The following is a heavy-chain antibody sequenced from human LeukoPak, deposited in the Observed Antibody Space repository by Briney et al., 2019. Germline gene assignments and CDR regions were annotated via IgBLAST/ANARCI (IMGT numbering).Heavy chain of an antibody. Sequence: SETLSLTCTVSGGSISSYYWSWILQPAGKGLEWIGRIYTSGSTNYNPSLKSRVTMSVDTSKNQFSLKLSSVTAADTAVYYCARSDIVASDNWFDPWGQGTLVTVSS. D-gene: IGHD5-12*01. V-gene: IGHV4-4*07. J-gene: IGHJ5*02. CDR3: ARSDIVASDNWFDP. CDR2: IYTSGST. CDR1: GGSISSYY.